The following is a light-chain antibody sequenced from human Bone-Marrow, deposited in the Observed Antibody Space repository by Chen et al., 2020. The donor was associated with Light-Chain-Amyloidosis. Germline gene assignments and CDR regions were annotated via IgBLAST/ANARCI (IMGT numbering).Light chain of an antibody. CDR3: QQYGTSPLT. CDR1: QTISSNY. CDR2: GSS. J-gene: IGKJ4*01. V-gene: IGKV3-20*01. Sequence: EIVLTQSPGTLSFSPGEGANLSCRASQTISSNYLTWYQQKFGQAHRLLIYGSSSRATGIPDRFTGSGSGTDFTLTLNRLEPEDFAMYYCQQYGTSPLTVGGGTKVEIK.